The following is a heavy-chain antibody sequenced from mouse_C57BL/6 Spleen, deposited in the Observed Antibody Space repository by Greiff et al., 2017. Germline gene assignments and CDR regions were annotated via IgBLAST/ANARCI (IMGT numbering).Heavy chain of an antibody. D-gene: IGHD1-1*01. J-gene: IGHJ4*01. CDR2: IHPNSGST. V-gene: IGHV1-64*01. CDR1: GYTFTSYW. CDR3: ARGDYGSFAMDY. Sequence: VQLQQSGAELVKPGASVKLSCKASGYTFTSYWMHWVKQRPGQGLEWIGMIHPNSGSTNYNEKFKSKDTLTVDKSSSTAYMQLSSLTSEDSAVYYCARGDYGSFAMDYWGQGTSVTVSS.